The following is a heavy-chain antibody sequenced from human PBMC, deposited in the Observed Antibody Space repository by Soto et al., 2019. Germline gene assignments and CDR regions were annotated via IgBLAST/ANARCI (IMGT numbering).Heavy chain of an antibody. V-gene: IGHV1-69*12. D-gene: IGHD3-3*01. CDR3: ARNLWSGYYRKSDY. CDR2: IIPIFGTA. CDR1: GGTFSSYA. J-gene: IGHJ4*02. Sequence: QVQLVQSGAEVKKPGSSVKVSCKASGGTFSSYAISWVRQAPGQGLEWMGGIIPIFGTANYAQKFQGRVKXXAXEXXSTAYMELSSLRSEDTAVYYCARNLWSGYYRKSDYWGQGTLVTVSS.